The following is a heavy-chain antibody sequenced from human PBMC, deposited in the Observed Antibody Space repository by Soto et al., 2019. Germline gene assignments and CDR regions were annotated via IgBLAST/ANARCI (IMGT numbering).Heavy chain of an antibody. CDR1: GFTVSSNY. J-gene: IGHJ6*03. V-gene: IGHV3-66*01. CDR3: ARDFNYYYMDV. Sequence: GGSLRLSCAASGFTVSSNYMSWVRQAPGKGLEWVSVIYSGGSTYYADSVKGRFTISRDNSKNTLYLQMNSLRAEDTAVYYCARDFNYYYMDVWGKGTTVTVSS. CDR2: IYSGGST.